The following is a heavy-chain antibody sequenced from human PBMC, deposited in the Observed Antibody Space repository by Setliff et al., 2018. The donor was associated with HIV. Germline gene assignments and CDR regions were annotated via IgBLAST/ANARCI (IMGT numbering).Heavy chain of an antibody. Sequence: ASVKVSCKASGYTFTSYDISWVRQAPGQGLEWMGRISVYNGNTIYAQKLQGRVIMTTDTSTSTAYMELRSLRSDDTAMYYCATQRDIVMVPGQGGFDIWAQGTMVTVSS. J-gene: IGHJ3*02. V-gene: IGHV1-18*01. CDR1: GYTFTSYD. CDR3: ATQRDIVMVPGQGGFDI. D-gene: IGHD2-2*01. CDR2: ISVYNGNT.